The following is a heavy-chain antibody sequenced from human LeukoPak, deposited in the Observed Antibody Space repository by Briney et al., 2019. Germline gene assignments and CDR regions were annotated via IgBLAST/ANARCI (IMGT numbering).Heavy chain of an antibody. CDR1: GFTVSKNE. V-gene: IGHV3-23*01. J-gene: IGHJ2*01. D-gene: IGHD6-6*01. CDR3: XXXXXXXXXXXPRRRPWYFDV. CDR2: ISGSSGNT. Sequence: GGSLRLSCAASGFTVSKNEMSWVRQAPGKGLEWVSAISGSSGNTHYADSVKGRFTISRDNSKNSLYLQMNSLRAEDTAVYYCXXXXXXXXXXXPRRRPWYFDVWGRGTLVTVSS.